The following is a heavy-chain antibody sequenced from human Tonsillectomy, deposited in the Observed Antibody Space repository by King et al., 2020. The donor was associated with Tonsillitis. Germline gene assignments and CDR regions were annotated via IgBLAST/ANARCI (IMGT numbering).Heavy chain of an antibody. V-gene: IGHV3-74*01. CDR1: GFTFSSDW. D-gene: IGHD4-17*01. J-gene: IGHJ4*02. Sequence: VQLVESGGGLVQPGGSLRLSCAASGFTFSSDWMHWVRHAPGKGLVGFSRIKNDGGSTTYAAYVKGRFTISRDNAKNTLYLHMNSLRAEDTSVYYCAKNDYASFWGQGTRVTVSS. CDR2: IKNDGGST. CDR3: AKNDYASF.